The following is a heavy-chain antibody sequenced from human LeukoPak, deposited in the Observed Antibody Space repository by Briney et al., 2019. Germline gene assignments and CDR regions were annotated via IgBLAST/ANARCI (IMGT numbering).Heavy chain of an antibody. CDR2: INPNSGGT. CDR3: ARAGIAVAGLALGFDY. Sequence: ASVKVSCKASGYTFTGYYMHWVRQAPGQGLEWMGWINPNSGGTNYAQKFQGRVTMTRDTSKNQFSLKLSSVTAADTAVYYCARAGIAVAGLALGFDYWGQGTLVTVSS. V-gene: IGHV1-2*02. J-gene: IGHJ4*02. D-gene: IGHD6-19*01. CDR1: GYTFTGYY.